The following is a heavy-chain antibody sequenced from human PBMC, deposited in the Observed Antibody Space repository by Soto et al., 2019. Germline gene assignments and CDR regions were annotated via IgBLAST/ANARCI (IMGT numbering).Heavy chain of an antibody. J-gene: IGHJ3*02. CDR3: ARGLTEGSGMNAFDI. D-gene: IGHD3-10*01. CDR1: GGTFSSYA. Sequence: QVQLVQSGAEVKKPGSSVKVSCKASGGTFSSYAISWVRQAPGQGLEWMGGIIPIFGTANYAQKFQGRVTSTADETTSAAYMELSSLRSEDTAVYYCARGLTEGSGMNAFDIWGQGTMVTVSS. V-gene: IGHV1-69*01. CDR2: IIPIFGTA.